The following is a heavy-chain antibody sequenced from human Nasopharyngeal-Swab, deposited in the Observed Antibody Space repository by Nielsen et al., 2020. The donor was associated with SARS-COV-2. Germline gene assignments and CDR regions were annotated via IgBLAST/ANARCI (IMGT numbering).Heavy chain of an antibody. CDR3: ARGRPLGGYYFGYFDY. CDR1: GFTFNGYW. V-gene: IGHV3-7*01. J-gene: IGHJ4*02. CDR2: IKQDASEV. Sequence: GESLTISCAASGFTFNGYWMSWVRQVPGKGLEWVANIKQDASEVYYVDSVKGRFTISRDNAKNSLYLQMNSLRAEDTAVYFCARGRPLGGYYFGYFDYWGQGTLVTVSS. D-gene: IGHD3-3*01.